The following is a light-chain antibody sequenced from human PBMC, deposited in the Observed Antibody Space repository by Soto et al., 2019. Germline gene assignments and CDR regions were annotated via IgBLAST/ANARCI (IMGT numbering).Light chain of an antibody. Sequence: QSALTQPASVSGSPGQSITISCTGTSSDVGGYNYVSWYQQHPGKAPKLMIYEVSNRPSGVSNRFSGSKSGNTASLTISGLQFEDEADYYSSSYTSTSTYVFGIGTKLTAL. CDR2: EVS. J-gene: IGLJ1*01. CDR1: SSDVGGYNY. V-gene: IGLV2-14*01. CDR3: SSYTSTSTYV.